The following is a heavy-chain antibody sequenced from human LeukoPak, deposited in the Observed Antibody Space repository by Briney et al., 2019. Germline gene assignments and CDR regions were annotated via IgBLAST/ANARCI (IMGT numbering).Heavy chain of an antibody. J-gene: IGHJ5*02. D-gene: IGHD3-10*01. V-gene: IGHV4-59*12. CDR1: GGSIRSNY. CDR2: IHYSGST. CDR3: ARVPSYYGSGSSRFDP. Sequence: SETLSLTCTVSGGSIRSNYWSWIRQPPGKGLEWIGYIHYSGSTNYNPSLKSRVTISVDTSKNQFSLKLSSVTAADTAVYYCARVPSYYGSGSSRFDPWGQGTLVTVSS.